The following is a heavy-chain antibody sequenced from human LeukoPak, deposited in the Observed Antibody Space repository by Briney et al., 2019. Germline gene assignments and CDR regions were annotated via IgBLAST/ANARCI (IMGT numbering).Heavy chain of an antibody. CDR3: ARHLAFCSGGSCYSSRDDYYGMDV. J-gene: IGHJ6*02. CDR1: GGSISTYY. Sequence: PSETLSLTCTVSGGSISTYYWSWIRQPPGKGLEWIGYIYYSGSTNYNPSLKSRVTISVDTSKNQFSLKLSSVTAAETAVYYCARHLAFCSGGSCYSSRDDYYGMDVWGQGTTVTVSS. D-gene: IGHD2-15*01. CDR2: IYYSGST. V-gene: IGHV4-59*08.